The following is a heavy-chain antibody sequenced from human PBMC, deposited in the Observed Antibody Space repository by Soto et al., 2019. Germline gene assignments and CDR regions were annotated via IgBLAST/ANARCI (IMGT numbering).Heavy chain of an antibody. V-gene: IGHV1-46*01. D-gene: IGHD4-17*01. J-gene: IGHJ5*02. CDR3: ARAGGSYGDYGWFDP. CDR2: INPSGGST. Sequence: ASVKVSCKASGYTFTSYYMHWVRQAPGQGLEWMGIINPSGGSTSYAQKFQGRVTMTRDTSTSTVYMELSSLRSEDTAVYYCARAGGSYGDYGWFDPWGQGTLVTVS. CDR1: GYTFTSYY.